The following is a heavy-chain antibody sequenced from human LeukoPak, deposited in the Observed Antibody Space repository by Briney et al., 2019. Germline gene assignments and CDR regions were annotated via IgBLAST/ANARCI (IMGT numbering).Heavy chain of an antibody. CDR2: ISSSSSYI. V-gene: IGHV3-21*01. D-gene: IGHD6-19*01. CDR1: GFTFSSYS. J-gene: IGHJ4*02. Sequence: GSLRISCAASGFTFSSYSMNWVRQAPGKGLEWVSSISSSSSYIYYADSVKGRFTISRDNAKNSLYLQMNSLRAEDTAVYYCASYSSGWKDYWGQGTLVTVSS. CDR3: ASYSSGWKDY.